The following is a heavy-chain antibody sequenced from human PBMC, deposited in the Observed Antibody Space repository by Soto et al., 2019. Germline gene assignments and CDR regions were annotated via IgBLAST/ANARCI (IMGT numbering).Heavy chain of an antibody. Sequence: ASVKVSCKASGYTFTGYYMHWVRQAPGQGLEWMGWINPNGGGTNYAQKFQGRVTMTRDTSISTAYMELSRLRSDDTAVYYCARDYAPVRSGWPEYYFDYWGQGTLVTVSS. CDR1: GYTFTGYY. D-gene: IGHD6-19*01. CDR3: ARDYAPVRSGWPEYYFDY. CDR2: INPNGGGT. V-gene: IGHV1-2*02. J-gene: IGHJ4*02.